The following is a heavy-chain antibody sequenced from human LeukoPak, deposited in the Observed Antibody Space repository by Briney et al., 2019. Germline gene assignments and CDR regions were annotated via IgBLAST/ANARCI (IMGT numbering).Heavy chain of an antibody. Sequence: GGSLRLSCAASGFTFDDYAMHWVRQAPGKGLEWVSLISWDGGSTYYADSVKGRFTISRDNSKNSLYLQMNSLRAEDTAVYYCARDNMFKMSFWGQGTLVTVSS. CDR1: GFTFDDYA. J-gene: IGHJ1*01. CDR2: ISWDGGST. V-gene: IGHV3-43D*03. CDR3: ARDNMFKMSF. D-gene: IGHD3-10*02.